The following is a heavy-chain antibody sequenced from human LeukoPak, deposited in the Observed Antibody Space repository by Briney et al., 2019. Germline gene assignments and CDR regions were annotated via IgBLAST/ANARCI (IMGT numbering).Heavy chain of an antibody. V-gene: IGHV1-69-2*01. CDR1: GYTFTDYY. J-gene: IGHJ4*02. Sequence: ASLKVSCKASGYTFTDYYMHWVQQAPGKGLEWMGRVDPEDGETIYAEKFQGRVTITADTSTDTAYMELSSLRSEDTAVYYCAPSGAYCGGDCYGDYWGQGTLVTVSS. D-gene: IGHD2-21*02. CDR2: VDPEDGET. CDR3: APSGAYCGGDCYGDY.